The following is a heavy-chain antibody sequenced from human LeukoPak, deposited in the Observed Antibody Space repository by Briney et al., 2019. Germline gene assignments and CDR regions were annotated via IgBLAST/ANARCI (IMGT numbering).Heavy chain of an antibody. CDR2: IYTSGST. CDR3: AREEDHVRRFDS. J-gene: IGHJ4*02. D-gene: IGHD3-10*02. V-gene: IGHV4-61*02. Sequence: PSQTLSLTCTVSGGSISSKSHYWSWIRQPAGKGLEWIGRIYTSGSTNYNPSLKSRVTMSVDTSKNQFSLKLTSVTAADTAVYYCAREEDHVRRFDSWGQGTLVTVSS. CDR1: GGSISSKSHY.